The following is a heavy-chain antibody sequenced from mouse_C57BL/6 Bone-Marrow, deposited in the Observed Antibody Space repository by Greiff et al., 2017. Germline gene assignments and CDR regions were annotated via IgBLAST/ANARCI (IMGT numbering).Heavy chain of an antibody. Sequence: QVQLQQPGAELVMPGASVKLSCKASGYTFTSYWMHWVKQRPGQGLEWIGEIDPSDSYTNYNQKFKGKSTLTVDTSSSTAYMQLSSLTSEDSAVYYCAREAQATLRAMDYWGQGTSVTVSS. CDR1: GYTFTSYW. CDR2: IDPSDSYT. J-gene: IGHJ4*01. V-gene: IGHV1-69*01. D-gene: IGHD3-2*02. CDR3: AREAQATLRAMDY.